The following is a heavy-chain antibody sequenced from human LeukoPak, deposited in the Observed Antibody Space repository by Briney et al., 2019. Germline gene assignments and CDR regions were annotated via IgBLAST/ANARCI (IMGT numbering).Heavy chain of an antibody. CDR3: ARPRGYSYGYEGYYFDY. CDR2: INPNSGGT. J-gene: IGHJ4*02. V-gene: IGHV1-2*02. Sequence: ASVKVSCKASGYTFTGYYMHWVRQAPGQGLEWMGWINPNSGGTNYAQKFQGRVTMTRDTSISTAYMELSRLRSDDTAVYYCARPRGYSYGYEGYYFDYWGQGTLVTVSS. CDR1: GYTFTGYY. D-gene: IGHD5-18*01.